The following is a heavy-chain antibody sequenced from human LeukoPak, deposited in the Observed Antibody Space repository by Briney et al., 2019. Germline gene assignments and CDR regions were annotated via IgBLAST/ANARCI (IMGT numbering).Heavy chain of an antibody. CDR3: AGVGAKITIFGVVIIPFDY. D-gene: IGHD3-3*01. CDR1: GYSISSGYY. J-gene: IGHJ4*02. Sequence: PSETLSLTCTVSGYSISSGYYWGWIRKPPGKGVEWIGSIYHSGSTYYNPSLKSRVTISVDTSKNQFSLKLSSVTAADTAVYYCAGVGAKITIFGVVIIPFDYWGQGTLVTVSS. CDR2: IYHSGST. V-gene: IGHV4-38-2*02.